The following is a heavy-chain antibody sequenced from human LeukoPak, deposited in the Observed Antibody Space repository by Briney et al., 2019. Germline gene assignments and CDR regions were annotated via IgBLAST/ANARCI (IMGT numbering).Heavy chain of an antibody. V-gene: IGHV3-48*04. J-gene: IGHJ4*02. CDR1: GFTFGSYS. CDR2: ISSGSSTI. CDR3: ARGQLTDPRIDY. Sequence: GGSLRLSCAASGFTFGSYSMNWVRQAPGKGLEWVSHISSGSSTIYYADSVQGRFTISRDNPKNSLYLQMNSLRAEDTAVYYCARGQLTDPRIDYWGQGTLVTVSS. D-gene: IGHD6-13*01.